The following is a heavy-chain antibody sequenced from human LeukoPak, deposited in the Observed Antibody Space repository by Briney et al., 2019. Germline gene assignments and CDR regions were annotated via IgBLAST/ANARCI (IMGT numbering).Heavy chain of an antibody. CDR3: AKDVVDYGDYVFDY. CDR1: GFTFSSYG. Sequence: PGGSLRLSCAASGFTFSSYGMHWVRQAPGKGLEWVAVIWYDGSNKYYADSVKGRFTISRDNSKNTLYLQMNSLRAEDTAAYYCAKDVVDYGDYVFDYWGQGTLVTVSS. J-gene: IGHJ4*02. V-gene: IGHV3-33*06. D-gene: IGHD4-17*01. CDR2: IWYDGSNK.